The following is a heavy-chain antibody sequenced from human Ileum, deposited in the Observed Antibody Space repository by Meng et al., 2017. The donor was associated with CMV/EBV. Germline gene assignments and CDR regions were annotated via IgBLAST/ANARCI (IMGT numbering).Heavy chain of an antibody. Sequence: GESLKISCAASGFILSNYWMSWVRQAPGKGLEWVANIKQDGSEKYYVDSVKGRFTISRENAKNSLYLQMNSLRVEDTAVYYCARERGWFYPWGQGTLVTVSS. CDR3: ARERGWFYP. CDR2: IKQDGSEK. J-gene: IGHJ5*01. CDR1: GFILSNYW. V-gene: IGHV3-7*01.